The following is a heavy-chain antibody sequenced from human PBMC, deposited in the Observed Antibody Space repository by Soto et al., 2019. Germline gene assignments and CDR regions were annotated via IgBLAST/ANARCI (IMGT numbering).Heavy chain of an antibody. Sequence: SETLSLTCTVSGGSIGSYYWGWVRQSPEKGLEWIAYIYYSGSTNYNPSLESRVTISLETSNNQFSLKMSSVTAADTAVYYCARVNSGYEVHRQYYYYMAVWGKGTTVTVSS. CDR3: ARVNSGYEVHRQYYYYMAV. J-gene: IGHJ6*03. CDR1: GGSIGSYY. D-gene: IGHD5-12*01. V-gene: IGHV4-59*13. CDR2: IYYSGST.